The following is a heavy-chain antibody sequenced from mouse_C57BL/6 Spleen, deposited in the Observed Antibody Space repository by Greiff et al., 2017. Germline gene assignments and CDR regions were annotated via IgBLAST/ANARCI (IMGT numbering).Heavy chain of an antibody. D-gene: IGHD1-1*01. CDR1: GYAFSSSW. CDR3: AREEALLHLDY. Sequence: VQLVESGPELVKPGASVKISCKASGYAFSSSWMNWVKQRPGKGLEWIGRIYPGDGDTNYNGKFKGKATLTADKSSSTAYMQLSSLTSEDSAVYFCAREEALLHLDYWGQGTTLTVSS. CDR2: IYPGDGDT. V-gene: IGHV1-82*01. J-gene: IGHJ2*01.